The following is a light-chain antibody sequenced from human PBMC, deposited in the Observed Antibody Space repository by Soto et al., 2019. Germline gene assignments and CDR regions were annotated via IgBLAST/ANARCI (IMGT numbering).Light chain of an antibody. CDR2: DDN. CDR1: NSNLGGKS. V-gene: IGLV1-51*01. Sequence: QYGLRQPPSGCPVPGKKVTISCSGSNSNLGGKSVSWYQQLPGTAPKLLIYDDNKRPSGIPDRFSGSKSGTSATLGITGFQTGDEADYYCRSWDGILSAYVVGTW. J-gene: IGLJ1*01. CDR3: RSWDGILSAYV.